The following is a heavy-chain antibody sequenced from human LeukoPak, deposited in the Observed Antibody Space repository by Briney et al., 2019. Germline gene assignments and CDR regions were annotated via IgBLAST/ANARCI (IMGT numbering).Heavy chain of an antibody. CDR3: ARVRDFWSDPTAELHGMDV. V-gene: IGHV1-69*01. Sequence: ASVKVSCKASGGTFSSYAISWVRQAPGQGLEWMGGIIPIFGTANYAQKFQGRVTITADESTSTAYMELSSLRSEDTAVYYCARVRDFWSDPTAELHGMDVWGQGTTVTVSS. D-gene: IGHD3-3*01. CDR1: GGTFSSYA. J-gene: IGHJ6*02. CDR2: IIPIFGTA.